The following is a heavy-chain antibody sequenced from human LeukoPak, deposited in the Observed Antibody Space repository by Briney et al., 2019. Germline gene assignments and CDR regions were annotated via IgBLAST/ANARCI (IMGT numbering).Heavy chain of an antibody. D-gene: IGHD3-9*01. V-gene: IGHV3-48*02. J-gene: IGHJ5*02. Sequence: PGGSLRLSCAASGFTFSSYSVNWVRQAPGKGLEWVSYISSSSSTIYYADSVKGRFTISRDNAENSLYLQMNSLRDEDTAVYYCARDMAYYDILTGYYNNWFDPWGQGTLVTVSS. CDR2: ISSSSSTI. CDR1: GFTFSSYS. CDR3: ARDMAYYDILTGYYNNWFDP.